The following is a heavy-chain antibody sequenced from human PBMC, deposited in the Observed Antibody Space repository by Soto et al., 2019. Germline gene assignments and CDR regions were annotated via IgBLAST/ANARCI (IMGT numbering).Heavy chain of an antibody. CDR2: IYYNGNT. V-gene: IGHV4-59*02. Sequence: QVQMQESGPGLVKPSETLSLTCTVSGDSVTSNYWSWIRQPPGKGLEWIGYIYYNGNTNYNPSLKSRVIISRDTSKNQFSLKLSSVTAADTAVYYCARDRGRYYDSGSYNWVYTWGQGTLVIVSS. CDR3: ARDRGRYYDSGSYNWVYT. CDR1: GDSVTSNY. D-gene: IGHD3-10*01. J-gene: IGHJ5*02.